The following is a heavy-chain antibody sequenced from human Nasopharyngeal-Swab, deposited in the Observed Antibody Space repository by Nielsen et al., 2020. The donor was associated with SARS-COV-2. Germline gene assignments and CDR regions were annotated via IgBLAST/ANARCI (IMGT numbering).Heavy chain of an antibody. V-gene: IGHV3-23*01. CDR2: ISGSGGST. CDR3: AKEATLGGVGDYYYMDV. Sequence: GGSLQITCAASGFTFSSYAMSWVRQAPGKGLERVSAISGSGGSTYYADSVKGRFTISRDNSKNTLYLQMNSLKADDTAVYYCAKEATLGGVGDYYYMDVWGKGTTVTVSS. J-gene: IGHJ6*03. D-gene: IGHD3-16*01. CDR1: GFTFSSYA.